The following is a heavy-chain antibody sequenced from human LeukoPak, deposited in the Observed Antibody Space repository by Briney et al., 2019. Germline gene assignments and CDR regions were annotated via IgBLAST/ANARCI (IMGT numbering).Heavy chain of an antibody. D-gene: IGHD3-9*01. CDR3: ASVRLRYFDPQPNFDY. CDR1: GFTFSSYG. J-gene: IGHJ4*02. CDR2: ISYDGSNK. V-gene: IGHV3-30*03. Sequence: PGGSLRLSCAASGFTFSSYGMHWVRQAPGKGLEWVAVISYDGSNKYYADSVKGRFTISRDNSKNTLYLQMNSLRAEDTAVYYCASVRLRYFDPQPNFDYWGQGTLVTVSS.